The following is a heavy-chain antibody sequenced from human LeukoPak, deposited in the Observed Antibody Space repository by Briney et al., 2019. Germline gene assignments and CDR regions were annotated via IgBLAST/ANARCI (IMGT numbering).Heavy chain of an antibody. CDR2: IYPDDSDT. Sequence: GESLKISCKGSGYSFTTSWIAWVRQKPGKGLEWMGIIYPDDSDTRYSPSFLGQVTILADKYISTAYLQWSSLEASDTAMYYCARHAAAGESIPFASWGQGTLVTVSS. CDR3: ARHAAAGESIPFAS. J-gene: IGHJ1*01. V-gene: IGHV5-51*01. D-gene: IGHD6-13*01. CDR1: GYSFTTSW.